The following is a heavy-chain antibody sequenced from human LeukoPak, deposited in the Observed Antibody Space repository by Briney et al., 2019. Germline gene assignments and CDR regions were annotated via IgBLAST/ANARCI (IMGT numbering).Heavy chain of an antibody. D-gene: IGHD6-19*01. CDR3: VRVGSDWSLDV. CDR2: ISGSGGST. CDR1: GFTFSSFV. Sequence: GGSLRLSCAASGFTFSSFVMSWVRQAPGKGLEWVSAISGSGGSTYYADSVKGRFTISRDNSKNTLYLQMNSLRVEDTAVYYCVRVGSDWSLDVWGQGTMVTVSP. V-gene: IGHV3-23*01. J-gene: IGHJ3*01.